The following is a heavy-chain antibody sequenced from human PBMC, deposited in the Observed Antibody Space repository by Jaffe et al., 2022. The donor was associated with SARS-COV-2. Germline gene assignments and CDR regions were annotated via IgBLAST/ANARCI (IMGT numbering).Heavy chain of an antibody. CDR1: GGTFSSYT. CDR2: IIPILGIA. CDR3: ALLPYSNYYYYGMDV. Sequence: QVQLVQSGAEVKKPGSSVKVSCKASGGTFSSYTISWVRQAPGQGLEWMGRIIPILGIANYAQKFQGRVTITADKSTSTAYMELSSLRSEDTAVYYCALLPYSNYYYYGMDVWGQGTTVTVSS. V-gene: IGHV1-69*02. D-gene: IGHD4-4*01. J-gene: IGHJ6*02.